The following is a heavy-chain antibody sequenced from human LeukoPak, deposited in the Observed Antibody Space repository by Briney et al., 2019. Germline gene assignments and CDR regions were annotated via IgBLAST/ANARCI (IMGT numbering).Heavy chain of an antibody. D-gene: IGHD2-2*01. CDR1: GFTFSSYD. V-gene: IGHV3-13*04. CDR3: ARSSKSYCSSTSCYFGDAFDI. Sequence: GGSLRLSCAASGFTFSSYDMHWVRQATGKGLEWVSAIGSAGDTYYPGSVKGRSTMSRENAKNSLYLQMNSLRAGDTAVYYCARSSKSYCSSTSCYFGDAFDIWGQGTMVTVSS. J-gene: IGHJ3*02. CDR2: IGSAGDT.